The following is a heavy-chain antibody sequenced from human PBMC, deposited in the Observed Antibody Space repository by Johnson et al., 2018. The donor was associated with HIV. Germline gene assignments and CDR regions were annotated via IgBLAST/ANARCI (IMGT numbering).Heavy chain of an antibody. V-gene: IGHV3-7*01. CDR2: IKQAGSEK. D-gene: IGHD2-21*01. Sequence: VHLVESGGGLVQPWGSLRLSCAASGFTFSSYWMSWVRQAPGKGLEWVANIKQAGSEKYYVDSVKGRFTISRDNAKNSLYLQMNSLRAEDTAVYYWARDTGGGEPYEIGGQGTMVTVSS. J-gene: IGHJ3*02. CDR3: ARDTGGGEPYEI. CDR1: GFTFSSYW.